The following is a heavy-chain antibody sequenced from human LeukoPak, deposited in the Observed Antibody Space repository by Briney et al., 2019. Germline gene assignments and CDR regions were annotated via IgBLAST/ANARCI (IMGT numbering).Heavy chain of an antibody. CDR1: GGSISSSSYY. CDR2: IYYSGST. J-gene: IGHJ2*01. Sequence: SETLSLTCTVSGGSISSSSYYWGWIRQPPGKGLEWIGSIYYSGSTYYNPSLKSRVTISVDTSKNQFSLKLSSVTAADTAVYYCARAPRRSGWRRAAWYFDLWGRGTLVTVSS. CDR3: ARAPRRSGWRRAAWYFDL. D-gene: IGHD6-19*01. V-gene: IGHV4-39*01.